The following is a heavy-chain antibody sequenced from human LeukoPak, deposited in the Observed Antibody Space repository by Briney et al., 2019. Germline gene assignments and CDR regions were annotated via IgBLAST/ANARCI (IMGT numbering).Heavy chain of an antibody. CDR1: GFTFSSYW. Sequence: GGSLRLSCAASGFTFSSYWMSWASQAPGKGLEWVANIKQDGSEEVYVDSVKGRFTISRDNAKNSLFLQLNTLRAEDTAVYYCARDPYSSTWSYGMDVWGQGTTVTVSS. D-gene: IGHD6-6*01. J-gene: IGHJ6*02. CDR2: IKQDGSEE. V-gene: IGHV3-7*05. CDR3: ARDPYSSTWSYGMDV.